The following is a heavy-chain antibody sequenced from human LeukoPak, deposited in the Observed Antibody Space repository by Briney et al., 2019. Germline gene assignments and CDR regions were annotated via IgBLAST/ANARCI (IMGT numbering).Heavy chain of an antibody. D-gene: IGHD3-10*01. Sequence: GGSLRLSCAASGFTFSSYGMHWVRQAPGKGLEWVAVIWYGGSNKYYADSVKGRFTISRDNSKNTLYLQMNSLRAEDTAVYYCARGDLLLWFGELFDYWGQGTLVTVSS. CDR3: ARGDLLLWFGELFDY. CDR2: IWYGGSNK. CDR1: GFTFSSYG. V-gene: IGHV3-33*01. J-gene: IGHJ4*02.